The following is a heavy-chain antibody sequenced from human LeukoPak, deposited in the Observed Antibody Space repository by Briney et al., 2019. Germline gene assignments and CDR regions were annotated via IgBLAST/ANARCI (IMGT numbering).Heavy chain of an antibody. V-gene: IGHV3-9*01. J-gene: IGHJ6*03. CDR3: AKAGGGRIFPGYYYMDV. Sequence: PGGSLRLSCAASGFTFDDYAMHWVRQAPGKGLEWVSGISWNSGTIGYADSVKGRFTISRDNAKNSVYLQMNSLRAEDTAVYYCAKAGGGRIFPGYYYMDVWGKGTTVTVSS. CDR1: GFTFDDYA. D-gene: IGHD2-15*01. CDR2: ISWNSGTI.